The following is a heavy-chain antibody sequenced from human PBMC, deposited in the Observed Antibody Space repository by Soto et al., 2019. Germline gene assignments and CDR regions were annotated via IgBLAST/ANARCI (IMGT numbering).Heavy chain of an antibody. V-gene: IGHV3-23*01. CDR3: AKDWVAGTGYFSDY. CDR1: GVTFSSNA. Sequence: EVQLLESGGGLVQPGGSLRLSCEASGVTFSSNAMSWVRQAPGKGLEWVSSISNSGSTFYADSVKGRFSITSDNSKNTLYLKMNSLRADDTAVYYCAKDWVAGTGYFSDYWGQGTVVTVSS. J-gene: IGHJ4*02. D-gene: IGHD6-19*01. CDR2: ISNSGST.